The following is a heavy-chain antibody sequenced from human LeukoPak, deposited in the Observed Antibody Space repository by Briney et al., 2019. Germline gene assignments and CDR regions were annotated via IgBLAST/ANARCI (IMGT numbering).Heavy chain of an antibody. CDR3: PRLHSGSPGADY. CDR1: GGSISSYY. D-gene: IGHD1-26*01. V-gene: IGHV4-59*08. CDR2: IYSSGRT. Sequence: SETLSLTCTVSGGSISSYYWTWIRQPPGKGLEWIGYIYSSGRTNYNPSLKSRVTLSVDTSKNQFSLKLSSVTAADTAVYYCPRLHSGSPGADYWGQGTLVTVSS. J-gene: IGHJ4*02.